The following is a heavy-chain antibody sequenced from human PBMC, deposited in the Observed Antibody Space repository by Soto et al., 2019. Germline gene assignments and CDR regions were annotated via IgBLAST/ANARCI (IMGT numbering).Heavy chain of an antibody. D-gene: IGHD3-3*01. CDR1: GFTFSSYA. CDR3: ARGLTIFGVVILDY. J-gene: IGHJ4*02. CDR2: ISYDGSNK. V-gene: IGHV3-30-3*01. Sequence: PWGSLRLSWAASGFTFSSYAMHWVRQAPGKGLEWVAVISYDGSNKYYADSVKGRFTISRDNSKNTLYLQMNSLRAEDTAVYYCARGLTIFGVVILDYWGQGTLVTVSS.